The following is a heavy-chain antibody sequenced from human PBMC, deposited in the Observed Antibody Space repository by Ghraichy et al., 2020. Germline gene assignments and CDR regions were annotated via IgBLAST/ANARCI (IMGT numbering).Heavy chain of an antibody. V-gene: IGHV1-69*13. Sequence: SVKVSCKASGGTFSSYAISWVRQAPGQGLEWMGGIIPIFGTANYAQKFQGRVTITADESTSTAYMELSSLRSEDTAVYYCARTYYYDSSGPDSGYNWFDPWGQGTLVTVSS. CDR3: ARTYYYDSSGPDSGYNWFDP. D-gene: IGHD3-22*01. J-gene: IGHJ5*02. CDR2: IIPIFGTA. CDR1: GGTFSSYA.